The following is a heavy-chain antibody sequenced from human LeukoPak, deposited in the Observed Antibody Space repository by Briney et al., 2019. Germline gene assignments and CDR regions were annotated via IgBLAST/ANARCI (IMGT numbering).Heavy chain of an antibody. CDR1: GFTFSDYW. V-gene: IGHV3-7*01. Sequence: GGSLRLSCAASGFTFSDYWMAWIRQAPGKGLQWVGNIKQDGSERYYMASVRGRFTISRDNAKNSLYLQMNSLRDEDTAVYYCVRAPRDHNWFDPWGQGTLVTVSS. CDR3: VRAPRDHNWFDP. J-gene: IGHJ5*02. CDR2: IKQDGSER.